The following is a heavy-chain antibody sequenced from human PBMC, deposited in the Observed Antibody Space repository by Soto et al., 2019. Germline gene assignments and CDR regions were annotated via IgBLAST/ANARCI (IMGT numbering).Heavy chain of an antibody. Sequence: SETLSLTCAVYGGSFSGYYWTWVRQPPGKGLEWIGDINHSGSANYNSSLKSRVTISVDTSKNQLSLNLRSVTAADTAVYYCAREEVPQWFTRGYYGMDVWGQGTTVTVSS. CDR3: AREEVPQWFTRGYYGMDV. CDR1: GGSFSGYY. D-gene: IGHD2-2*01. CDR2: INHSGSA. J-gene: IGHJ6*02. V-gene: IGHV4-34*01.